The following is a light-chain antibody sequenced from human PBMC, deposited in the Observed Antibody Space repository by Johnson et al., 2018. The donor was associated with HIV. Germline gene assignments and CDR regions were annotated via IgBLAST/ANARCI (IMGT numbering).Light chain of an antibody. V-gene: IGLV1-51*01. CDR2: DNY. CDR1: SSNIGNTY. J-gene: IGLJ1*01. Sequence: QSVLTQPPSVSAAPGQEVTISCSGSSSNIGNTYVSWYQQLPGTAPKLLIYDNYKRPSGIPDRFSGSKSGTSATLGITGLQTGDEADYYCGTWDSSLSAYVFGTGTKVTVL. CDR3: GTWDSSLSAYV.